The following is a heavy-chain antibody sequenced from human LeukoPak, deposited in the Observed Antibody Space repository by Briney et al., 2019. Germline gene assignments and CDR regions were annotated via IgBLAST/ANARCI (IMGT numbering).Heavy chain of an antibody. CDR2: IRYDGRNK. D-gene: IGHD1-7*01. V-gene: IGHV3-30*02. CDR3: ATGNYNRPFDY. CDR1: GFTFSTYG. J-gene: IGHJ4*02. Sequence: GGSLRLSCAASGFTFSTYGMHWVRQAPGKGLEWVAFIRYDGRNKYYADSVKGRFIISRDNAKNSLYLQMNSLRAEDTAVYYCATGNYNRPFDYWGQGTLVTVSS.